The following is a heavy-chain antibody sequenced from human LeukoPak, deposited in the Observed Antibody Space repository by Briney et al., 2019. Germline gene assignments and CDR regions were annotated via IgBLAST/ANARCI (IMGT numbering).Heavy chain of an antibody. CDR1: GFTFSSYS. V-gene: IGHV3-48*01. D-gene: IGHD6-13*01. Sequence: PGGSLRLSCAASGFTFSSYSMNWVRQAPGKGLEWVSYISGSSSTIYYADSVKGRFTISRDNSKNTLYLQLNSLRAEDTAVYYCAKDSSTSNYYYGMDVWGQGTTVTVSS. J-gene: IGHJ6*02. CDR3: AKDSSTSNYYYGMDV. CDR2: ISGSSSTI.